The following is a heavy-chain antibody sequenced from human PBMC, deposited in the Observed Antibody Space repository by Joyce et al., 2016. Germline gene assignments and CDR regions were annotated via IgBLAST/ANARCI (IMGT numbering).Heavy chain of an antibody. D-gene: IGHD4-11*01. V-gene: IGHV3-30*18. CDR2: IANDGSYR. CDR1: GFTFRSFA. J-gene: IGHJ6*04. CDR3: VKTFATTPMDSLLDV. Sequence: QVQLVESGGGAVQPGRSLRLSCAPSGFTFRSFAMHWVRQAPAKGLEWVAAIANDGSYRYHADSVRGRFTISGDNSKNTLYLQVNSLRVEDTAVYYCVKTFATTPMDSLLDVWGKGTTVTVSS.